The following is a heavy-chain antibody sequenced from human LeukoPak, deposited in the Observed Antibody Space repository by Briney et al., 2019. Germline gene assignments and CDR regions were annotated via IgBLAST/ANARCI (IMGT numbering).Heavy chain of an antibody. CDR1: GGSISSYY. D-gene: IGHD3-22*01. V-gene: IGHV4-4*07. J-gene: IGHJ5*02. CDR2: IYTSGST. CDR3: ARDHYYDSSNWFDP. Sequence: SETLSLTCTVSGGSISSYYWSWIRQPAGKGLEWIGRIYTSGSTNYNPSLKSRVTMSVDTSQNQFSLKLSSVTAADTAVYYCARDHYYDSSNWFDPWGQGTLVTVSS.